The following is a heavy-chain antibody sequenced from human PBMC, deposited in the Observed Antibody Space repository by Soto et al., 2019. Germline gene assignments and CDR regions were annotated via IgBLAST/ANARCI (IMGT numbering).Heavy chain of an antibody. CDR2: IYYTGST. CDR1: GGSFSGYY. J-gene: IGHJ3*02. D-gene: IGHD2-21*02. Sequence: SETLSLTCAVYGGSFSGYYYSWIRQAPGKGLEWIGYIYYTGSTNYNPSLKSRVTMSVDTSKNQFSLKLTSVTAADTAVYFCAVTRGGAHPHDIWGQGTMVTVSS. CDR3: AVTRGGAHPHDI. V-gene: IGHV4-59*01.